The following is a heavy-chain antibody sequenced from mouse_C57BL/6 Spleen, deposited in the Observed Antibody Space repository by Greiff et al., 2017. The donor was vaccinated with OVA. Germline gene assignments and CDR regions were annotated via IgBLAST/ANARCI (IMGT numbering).Heavy chain of an antibody. CDR3: AREGLGQDFDY. D-gene: IGHD4-1*01. CDR2: IWSGGST. J-gene: IGHJ2*01. V-gene: IGHV2-2*01. Sequence: QVQLQQSGPGLVQPSQSLSITCTVSGFSLTSYGVHWVRQSPGKGLEWLGVIWSGGSTDYNAAFISRLSISKDNAKSQVFIKMNSLQADDTAIYYCAREGLGQDFDYWGQGTTLTVSS. CDR1: GFSLTSYG.